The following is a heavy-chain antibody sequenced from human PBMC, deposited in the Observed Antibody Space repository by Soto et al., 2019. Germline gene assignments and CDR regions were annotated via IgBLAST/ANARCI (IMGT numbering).Heavy chain of an antibody. J-gene: IGHJ3*02. D-gene: IGHD5-12*01. V-gene: IGHV1-3*01. CDR1: GYTFDNYA. CDR3: TRVQYSGYDFKLAFDI. CDR2: IHAGNGYT. Sequence: QVQLVQSGARVKKPGASVSCKASGYTFDNYALHWVRQAPGRRLEWMGWIHAGNGYTKYSQSFQGRVTITRDTSASTVHMDLSSLRSKDTAVYYCTRVQYSGYDFKLAFDIWGQGTMVTVPS.